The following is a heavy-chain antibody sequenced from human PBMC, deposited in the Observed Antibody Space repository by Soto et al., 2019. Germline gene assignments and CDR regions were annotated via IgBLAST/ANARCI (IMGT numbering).Heavy chain of an antibody. Sequence: SETLSLTCTVSGSSINSSGYYWGWIRQPPGKGLEWIGSMFYGVSTYYNPSLKSRVTVSADTSKNQFSLNLRSVTAADTAVYDCARLPSRHLVDYWGQGTLVTVSS. CDR2: MFYGVST. V-gene: IGHV4-39*01. CDR1: GSSINSSGYY. CDR3: ARLPSRHLVDY. J-gene: IGHJ4*02. D-gene: IGHD3-3*02.